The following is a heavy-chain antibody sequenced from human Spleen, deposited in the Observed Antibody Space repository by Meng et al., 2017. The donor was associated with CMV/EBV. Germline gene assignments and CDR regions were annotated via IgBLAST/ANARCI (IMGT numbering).Heavy chain of an antibody. CDR2: ISYDGSKK. CDR1: GFTFRGYE. J-gene: IGHJ6*02. V-gene: IGHV3-30*18. D-gene: IGHD3-10*01. Sequence: GESLKISCAASGFTFRGYEMQWVRQAPGKGLEWVAVISYDGSKKYGDSVKGRFTISRDNSKNTLYLQMNSLRAEDTAVYYCAKENNAGFGAIYYYGMDVWGQGTTVTVSS. CDR3: AKENNAGFGAIYYYGMDV.